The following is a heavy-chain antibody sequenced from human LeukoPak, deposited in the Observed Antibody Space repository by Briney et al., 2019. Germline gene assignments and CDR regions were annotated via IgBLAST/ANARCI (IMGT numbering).Heavy chain of an antibody. CDR3: ARSGYLEWLLYAYYLDY. Sequence: ASVKVSCKASGYTFTGYYIHWVRQAPGQGLEWMGWINPNSGGTNYAQKFQGRVTMTRDTSISTVYVQLIRLRSDDTAVYYCARSGYLEWLLYAYYLDYWGQGTLVTVSS. J-gene: IGHJ4*02. D-gene: IGHD3-3*01. V-gene: IGHV1-2*02. CDR2: INPNSGGT. CDR1: GYTFTGYY.